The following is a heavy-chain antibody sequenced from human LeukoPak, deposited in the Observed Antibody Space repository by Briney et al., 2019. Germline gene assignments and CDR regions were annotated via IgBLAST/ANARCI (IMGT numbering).Heavy chain of an antibody. CDR3: AKDILRWSFDS. V-gene: IGHV3-23*01. J-gene: IGHJ4*02. D-gene: IGHD4-23*01. CDR2: IGSDDNT. CDR1: GFTFSRNA. Sequence: GGSLRLSCAASGFTFSRNAMAWVHQAPGKGLEWVAGIGSDDNTHYAESVRDRFTISRDISKNTVSLQMSSLRAEDTAVYYCAKDILRWSFDSWGQGILVTVSS.